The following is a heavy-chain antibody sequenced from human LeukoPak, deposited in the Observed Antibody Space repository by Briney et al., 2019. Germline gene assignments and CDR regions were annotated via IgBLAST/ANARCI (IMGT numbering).Heavy chain of an antibody. J-gene: IGHJ2*01. D-gene: IGHD2-2*01. CDR3: ARAYCSSARCPTAKYWYFDL. CDR1: GYTFTTYG. V-gene: IGHV1-18*01. Sequence: ASVKVSCKASGYTFTTYGVIWVRQAPGQGLEWMGWISGDNDDTNYAQNLQGRVTMTTDTSTSTAYMELRSLRSDDTAVYFCARAYCSSARCPTAKYWYFDLWGRGTLVIVSS. CDR2: ISGDNDDT.